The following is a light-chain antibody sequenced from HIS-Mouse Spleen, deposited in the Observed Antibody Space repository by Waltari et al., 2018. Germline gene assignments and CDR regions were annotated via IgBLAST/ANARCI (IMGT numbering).Light chain of an antibody. Sequence: SYELTQPPSVSVSPGQTARITCSGDALPTQYAYWYQQKPGQAPVLVIYKDSERPSGIPERFSGSNSGNTATLTISRVEAGDEADYYCQVWDSSSDVVFGGGTKLTVL. J-gene: IGLJ2*01. CDR2: KDS. CDR1: ALPTQY. V-gene: IGLV3-25*02. CDR3: QVWDSSSDVV.